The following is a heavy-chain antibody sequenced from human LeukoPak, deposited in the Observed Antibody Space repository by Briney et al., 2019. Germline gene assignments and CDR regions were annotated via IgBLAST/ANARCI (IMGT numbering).Heavy chain of an antibody. Sequence: ASETLSLTCTVPGGAISSYYWSWIRQPPGKGLEWIGYVSYTGDASQNPSLRGRVTMSVDTPNNQVSLELSSVTAADTAVYYCARHYYDSSGFNYYSEFDYWGQGTLVIVSS. V-gene: IGHV4-59*08. CDR3: ARHYYDSSGFNYYSEFDY. CDR1: GGAISSYY. CDR2: VSYTGDA. J-gene: IGHJ4*02. D-gene: IGHD3-22*01.